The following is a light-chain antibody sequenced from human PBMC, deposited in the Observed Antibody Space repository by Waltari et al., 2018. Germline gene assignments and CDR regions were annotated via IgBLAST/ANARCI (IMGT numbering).Light chain of an antibody. V-gene: IGKV3-20*01. J-gene: IGKJ1*01. CDR1: QSVSRT. CDR3: QKYGTLPAT. CDR2: DAS. Sequence: EIGLTQSPRTLYLSQGDRPTLSCRASQSVSRTLAWYQQKPGQAPRLLIYDASSRATGIPDRFSGSGSGTDFSLTISRLEPEDFAVYYCQKYGTLPATFGQGTKVEIK.